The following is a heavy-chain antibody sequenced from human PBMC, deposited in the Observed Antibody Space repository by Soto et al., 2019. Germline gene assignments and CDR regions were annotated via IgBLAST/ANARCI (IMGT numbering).Heavy chain of an antibody. CDR1: GGTFSSYA. J-gene: IGHJ5*02. Sequence: SVKVSCKASGGTFSSYAISWVRQAPGQGLEWMGGIIPIFGTANNAQKFQGRVTITADESTSTAYMEPSSLRSEDTAVYYCARVQREGSGSPSKYNWFDPWGQGTLVTVSS. CDR2: IIPIFGTA. CDR3: ARVQREGSGSPSKYNWFDP. V-gene: IGHV1-69*13. D-gene: IGHD3-10*01.